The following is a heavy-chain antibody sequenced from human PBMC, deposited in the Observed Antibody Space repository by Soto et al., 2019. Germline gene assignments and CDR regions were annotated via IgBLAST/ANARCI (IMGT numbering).Heavy chain of an antibody. CDR2: IKSKTDGGTT. CDR3: PTFKFGGVIVDY. V-gene: IGHV3-15*01. D-gene: IGHD3-16*01. Sequence: GGSLRLSCAASGFTFSNAWMSWVRQAPGKGLEWVGRIKSKTDGGTTDYAAPVKGRFTISRDESKNTLYLQMNSRKTEETAVYYCPTFKFGGVIVDYWGQGTLVTVSS. J-gene: IGHJ4*02. CDR1: GFTFSNAW.